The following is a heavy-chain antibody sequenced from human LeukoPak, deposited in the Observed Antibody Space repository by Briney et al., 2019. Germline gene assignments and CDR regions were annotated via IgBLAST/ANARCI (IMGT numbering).Heavy chain of an antibody. D-gene: IGHD2-2*01. CDR1: GGTFSNYA. CDR2: IIPIFGTA. V-gene: IGHV1-69*06. Sequence: SVKVSCKASGGTFSNYAISWVRQAPGQGLEWMGGIIPIFGTANYAQKFRGRVTITADKSTRTAYMELSSLRSEDTAVYYCARGGVVPAATLYYYYYYMDVWGKGTTVTISS. CDR3: ARGGVVPAATLYYYYYYMDV. J-gene: IGHJ6*03.